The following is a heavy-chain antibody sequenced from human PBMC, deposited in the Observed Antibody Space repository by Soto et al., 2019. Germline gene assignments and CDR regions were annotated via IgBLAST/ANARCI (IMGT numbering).Heavy chain of an antibody. CDR3: ARDLGPYGDYGLN. D-gene: IGHD4-17*01. Sequence: PGGSLRLSCAASGFTFSSYWMSWVRQAPGKGLEWVANIKQDGSEKYYVDSVKGRFTISRDNAKNSLYLQMNSLRAEDTAVYYCARDLGPYGDYGLNWGQGTLVTVSS. V-gene: IGHV3-7*03. CDR1: GFTFSSYW. J-gene: IGHJ4*02. CDR2: IKQDGSEK.